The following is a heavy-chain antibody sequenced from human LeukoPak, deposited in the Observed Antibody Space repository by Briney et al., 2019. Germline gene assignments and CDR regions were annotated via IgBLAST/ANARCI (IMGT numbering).Heavy chain of an antibody. CDR3: ARQRYYDILSLDY. Sequence: SETLSLTCTVSGGSISSYYWSWIRQPPGKGLEWIGYIYYSGSTNYNPSLKSRVTISVDTSKNQFSLKLSSVTAADTAVYYCARQRYYDILSLDYWGQGTLVTVSS. V-gene: IGHV4-59*08. CDR2: IYYSGST. D-gene: IGHD3-9*01. J-gene: IGHJ4*02. CDR1: GGSISSYY.